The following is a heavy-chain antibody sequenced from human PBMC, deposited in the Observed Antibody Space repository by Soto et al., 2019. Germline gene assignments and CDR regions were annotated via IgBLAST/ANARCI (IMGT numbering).Heavy chain of an antibody. J-gene: IGHJ6*02. D-gene: IGHD2-2*02. CDR1: GFTYSKYD. CDR2: ISYDGSKK. CDR3: AREGAVPAAIGHYYYGLDV. Sequence: QVQLVESGGGVVQPGRSLRLSCAVSGFTYSKYDMHWVRQAPGRGLEWVAVISYDGSKKYYADSVKGRFTISRDNSENTLYLQMNNVRVEDTAVYYCAREGAVPAAIGHYYYGLDVWGQGTTVTVSS. V-gene: IGHV3-30-3*01.